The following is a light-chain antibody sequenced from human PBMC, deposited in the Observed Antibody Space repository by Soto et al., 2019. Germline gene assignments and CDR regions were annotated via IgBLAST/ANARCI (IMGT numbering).Light chain of an antibody. J-gene: IGKJ3*01. CDR3: QQYNNWPFT. V-gene: IGKV3-15*01. Sequence: EIMMTQSPVTLSVSPGERATLSCRASQSVNSNLAWYQQKPGQAPRLPIYGASTRATGIPASFIGNGSGTEFTLTASSLQPEDFAVCYCQQYNNWPFTFGPGTKVDIK. CDR2: GAS. CDR1: QSVNSN.